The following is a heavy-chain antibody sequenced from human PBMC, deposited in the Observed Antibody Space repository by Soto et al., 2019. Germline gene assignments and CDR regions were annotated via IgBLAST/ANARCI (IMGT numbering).Heavy chain of an antibody. CDR1: RGSFSGFY. J-gene: IGHJ6*02. CDR3: ARGRGYVYGSNFYGLDV. V-gene: IGHV4-34*01. D-gene: IGHD6-25*01. CDR2: INHSGTT. Sequence: PSETLSLTCGVYRGSFSGFYWSWARQTPGGGLEWIGEINHSGTTNYNPSFQNRVTISVDKSTNNFSLKMTSVTAADAAVYYCARGRGYVYGSNFYGLDVWGQGTTVTVSS.